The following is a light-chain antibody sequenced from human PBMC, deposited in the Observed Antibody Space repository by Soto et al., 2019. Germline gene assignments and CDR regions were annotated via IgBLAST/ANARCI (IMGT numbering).Light chain of an antibody. CDR3: SSYTGSSTPYV. CDR1: SSDIGSYNY. V-gene: IGLV2-14*01. Sequence: SVLNQPASVSGSPGQSITISCTGTSSDIGSYNYVSWYQQPPGKAPKLMIYDVSNRPSGVSNRFSGSKSGNTASLTISGLQAEDEADYYCSSYTGSSTPYVFGAGTKVTVL. CDR2: DVS. J-gene: IGLJ1*01.